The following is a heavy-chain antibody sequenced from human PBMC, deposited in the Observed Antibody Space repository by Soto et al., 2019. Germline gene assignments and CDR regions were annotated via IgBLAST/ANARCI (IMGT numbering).Heavy chain of an antibody. D-gene: IGHD3-22*01. CDR3: ACGRYYYDTSGSYYGTPVDY. CDR1: GFTFSSYG. CDR2: ISYDGSNK. J-gene: IGHJ4*02. Sequence: GGSLRLSCAASGFTFSSYGMHWVRQAPGKGLEWVAVISYDGSNKYYADSVKGRFTISRDNSKNTLYLQMNSLRAEDTAVYYCACGRYYYDTSGSYYGTPVDYWGQGTLVTVSS. V-gene: IGHV3-30*03.